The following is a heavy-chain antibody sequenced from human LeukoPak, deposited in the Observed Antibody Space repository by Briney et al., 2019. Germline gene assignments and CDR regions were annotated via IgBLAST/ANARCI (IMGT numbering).Heavy chain of an antibody. CDR3: ARMAAGGYYYYMDV. D-gene: IGHD5-24*01. J-gene: IGHJ6*03. V-gene: IGHV4-59*01. CDR1: GGSISRYY. CDR2: IYYSGST. Sequence: ASETLSLTGSVFGGSISRYYWSWVRQAPGKGLEWIGYIYYSGSTNYNPPLKSRVTISVDTSKNQFSLKVSSVTAADAAVYYCARMAAGGYYYYMDVWGKGTTVTVSS.